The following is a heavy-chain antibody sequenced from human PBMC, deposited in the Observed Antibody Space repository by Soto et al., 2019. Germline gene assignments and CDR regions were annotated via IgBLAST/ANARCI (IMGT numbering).Heavy chain of an antibody. D-gene: IGHD2-15*01. V-gene: IGHV1-3*01. J-gene: IGHJ5*02. CDR1: GYTFTRYT. CDR3: ARGIATAQLDP. CDR2: INPDNGNT. Sequence: QVQLVQSGAEVKKPGASVKISCKASGYTFTRYTMNWVRQAPGQRLAWMGWINPDNGNTKSSQKFQDRVIITRDKSASTAYLDLSSLRSEDTAVYYCARGIATAQLDPWGQGTLVTVSS.